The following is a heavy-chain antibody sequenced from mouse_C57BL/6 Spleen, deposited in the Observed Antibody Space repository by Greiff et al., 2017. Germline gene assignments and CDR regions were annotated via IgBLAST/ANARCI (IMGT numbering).Heavy chain of an antibody. V-gene: IGHV5-16*01. Sequence: EVMLVESEGGLVQPGSSMKLSCTASGFTFSDYSMAWVRQVPEKGLEWVANINYDGSSTYYLDSLKSRFIISRDNAKNILYLQMSSLKSEDTATYYCARIEIDSSPWFAYWGQGTLVTVSA. CDR2: INYDGSST. CDR1: GFTFSDYS. J-gene: IGHJ3*01. D-gene: IGHD1-1*01. CDR3: ARIEIDSSPWFAY.